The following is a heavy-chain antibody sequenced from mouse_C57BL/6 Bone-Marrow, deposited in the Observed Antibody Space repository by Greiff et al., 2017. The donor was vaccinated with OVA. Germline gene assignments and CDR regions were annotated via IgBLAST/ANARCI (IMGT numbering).Heavy chain of an antibody. J-gene: IGHJ2*01. D-gene: IGHD3-2*02. V-gene: IGHV1-69*01. CDR2: IDPSDSYT. Sequence: QVQLQQPGAELVMPGASVKLSCKASGYTFTSYWMHWVKQRPGQGLEWIGEIDPSDSYTNYNQKFKGKSTLTVDKSSSTAYMQLSSLTSEDAAVYYCARETAQALYDFDYWGQGTTLTVSS. CDR1: GYTFTSYW. CDR3: ARETAQALYDFDY.